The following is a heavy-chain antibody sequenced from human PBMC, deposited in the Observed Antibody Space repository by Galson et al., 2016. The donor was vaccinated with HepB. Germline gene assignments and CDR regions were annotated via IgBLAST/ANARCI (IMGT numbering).Heavy chain of an antibody. CDR1: GYSFTSYA. CDR2: INPANGDT. D-gene: IGHD5-24*01. J-gene: IGHJ4*02. CDR3: ARDLVGDGLNSG. V-gene: IGHV1-3*01. Sequence: SVKVSCKASGYSFTSYAIHWVRQAPGQRPEWMGWINPANGDTRYSQRFQGRVTFTRDTSATTAYMDLSSLRDEDTAVYYCARDLVGDGLNSGWGQGTLVTVSS.